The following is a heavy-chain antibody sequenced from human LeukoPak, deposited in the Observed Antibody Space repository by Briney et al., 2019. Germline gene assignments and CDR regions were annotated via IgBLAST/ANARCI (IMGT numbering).Heavy chain of an antibody. CDR2: IKQDGSEK. D-gene: IGHD6-19*01. J-gene: IGHJ5*02. CDR1: GFTFSSYW. V-gene: IGHV3-7*01. CDR3: ASSGWYSTPNWFDP. Sequence: GGSLRLSCAASGFTFSSYWMSWVRQAPGKGLEWVAHIKQDGSEKYYVDSVKGRFTISRDNAKNSLYLQMNSLRAEDTAMYYCASSGWYSTPNWFDPWGQGTLVIVSS.